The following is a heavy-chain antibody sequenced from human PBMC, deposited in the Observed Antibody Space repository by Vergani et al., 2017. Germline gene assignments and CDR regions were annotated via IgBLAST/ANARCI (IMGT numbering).Heavy chain of an antibody. CDR1: GFTFNHYA. D-gene: IGHD1-1*01. Sequence: EVQLLESGGDLVQPGGSLRLSCAASGFTFNHYAMNWVRQAPGKGLEWVSGISGSGGSTYYAGPVKGRFTISRDSSKNTLYLQMNSLRTEDTAVYYCATKSCGTPGCQIGYFREWGQGTLVTVSS. V-gene: IGHV3-23*01. CDR2: ISGSGGST. CDR3: ATKSCGTPGCQIGYFRE. J-gene: IGHJ1*01.